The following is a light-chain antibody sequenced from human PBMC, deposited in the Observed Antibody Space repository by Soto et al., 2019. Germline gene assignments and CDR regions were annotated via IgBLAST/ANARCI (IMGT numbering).Light chain of an antibody. CDR1: QSVSSSY. CDR3: QQYGSSPVT. Sequence: EIVLTQSPGTLSLSPGERATPSCRASQSVSSSYLAWYQQKPGQAPRLLIYGASSRATGIPDRFSGSGSGTEFTLTISRLEAEDFAVYYCQQYGSSPVTFGQGTQLEIK. V-gene: IGKV3-20*01. CDR2: GAS. J-gene: IGKJ2*01.